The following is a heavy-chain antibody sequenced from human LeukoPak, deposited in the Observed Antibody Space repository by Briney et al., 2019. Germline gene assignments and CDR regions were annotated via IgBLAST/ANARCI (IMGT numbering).Heavy chain of an antibody. Sequence: SETLSLTCTVSGYSISSGYYWGWIRQPPGKGLEWIGSIYHSGSTYYNPSLKSRVTISVDTSKNQFSLKLSSVTAADTAVYYCAKAMVRGGVAALGFDPWGQGTLVTVSS. CDR1: GYSISSGYY. CDR2: IYHSGST. CDR3: AKAMVRGGVAALGFDP. D-gene: IGHD3-10*01. V-gene: IGHV4-38-2*02. J-gene: IGHJ5*02.